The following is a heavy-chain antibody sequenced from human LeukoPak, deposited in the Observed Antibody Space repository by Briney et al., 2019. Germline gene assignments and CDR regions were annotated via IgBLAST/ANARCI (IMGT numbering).Heavy chain of an antibody. Sequence: ASVKVSCKASGYTFTGYYMHWVRQAPGQGLEWMGWINPNSGGTSYAQKFQGRVTMTRDTSISTAYMELSRLRSDDTAVYYCARRGLGCSSTSCYSKADPWAREPWSPSPQ. D-gene: IGHD2-2*01. CDR3: ARRGLGCSSTSCYSKADP. V-gene: IGHV1-2*02. J-gene: IGHJ5*02. CDR1: GYTFTGYY. CDR2: INPNSGGT.